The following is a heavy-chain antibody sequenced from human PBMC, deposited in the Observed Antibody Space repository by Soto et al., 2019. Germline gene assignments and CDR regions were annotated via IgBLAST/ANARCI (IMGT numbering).Heavy chain of an antibody. CDR1: GGSISSGGYY. D-gene: IGHD3-22*01. CDR3: ARKDKITMIVGGAFDI. CDR2: IYYSGST. J-gene: IGHJ3*02. V-gene: IGHV4-31*03. Sequence: SETLSLTCTVSGGSISSGGYYWSWIRQHPGKGLEWIGYIYYSGSTYYNPSLKSRVTISVDTSKNQFSLKLSSVTAADTAVYYCARKDKITMIVGGAFDIWGQGTMVTVSS.